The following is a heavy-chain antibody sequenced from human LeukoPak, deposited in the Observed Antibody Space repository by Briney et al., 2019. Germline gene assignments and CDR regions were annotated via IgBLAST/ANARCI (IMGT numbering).Heavy chain of an antibody. CDR1: GFIFTNYG. CDR2: ITGRDGTT. Sequence: GGSLRLTCAASGFIFTNYGMSWVRQAPGKGLEWVSTITGRDGTTYYADSVRGRFIISRDNSKNMLYLQMNNLRAEDTAVYYCPVLAVTGSDFKWGQGTLVAVS. D-gene: IGHD6-19*01. J-gene: IGHJ4*02. V-gene: IGHV3-23*01. CDR3: PVLAVTGSDFK.